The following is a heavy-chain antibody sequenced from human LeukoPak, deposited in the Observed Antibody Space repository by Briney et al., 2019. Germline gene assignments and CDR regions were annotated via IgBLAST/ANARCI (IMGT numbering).Heavy chain of an antibody. CDR2: INPSGGT. Sequence: ASVKVSCKASGDTFSSSHIHWVRQASGQRLEWMGLINPSGGTSHSNTIQGRVTLTRDTFTSTLYMELNSLRSEDTAVYYCAREPTAGSCYFDYWGQGTLVTVSS. D-gene: IGHD3-10*01. CDR3: AREPTAGSCYFDY. CDR1: GDTFSSSH. V-gene: IGHV1-46*01. J-gene: IGHJ4*02.